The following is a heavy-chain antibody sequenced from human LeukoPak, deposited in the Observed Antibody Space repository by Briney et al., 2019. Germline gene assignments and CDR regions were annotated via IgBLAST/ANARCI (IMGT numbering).Heavy chain of an antibody. D-gene: IGHD3-22*01. CDR3: ARDIDSRFDS. CDR1: GYSFTSYW. Sequence: GESLKISCKGSGYSFTSYWIGWVRQMPGKGLEWMGIIYPADSDTRYSPSFQGQVTISADTSINTAYLQWSSLKASDTAMYYCARDIDSRFDSWGQGTLVTVSS. CDR2: IYPADSDT. J-gene: IGHJ4*02. V-gene: IGHV5-51*01.